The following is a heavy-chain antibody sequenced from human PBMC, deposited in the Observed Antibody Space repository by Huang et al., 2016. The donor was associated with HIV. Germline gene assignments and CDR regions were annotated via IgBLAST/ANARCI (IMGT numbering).Heavy chain of an antibody. CDR2: MSYDGRSQ. CDR3: AKESRWFSDFDH. V-gene: IGHV3-30*18. CDR1: GFKLSGFG. J-gene: IGHJ4*02. D-gene: IGHD2-15*01. Sequence: QVHLVESGGGVVQPGGSLRLSCAASGFKLSGFGMHWVSQAPGKGLGWVAVMSYDGRSQFYTDSVKGRFTISRDNSDNTLSLQMKGLRPDDTAVYYCAKESRWFSDFDHWGQGVLVSVSS.